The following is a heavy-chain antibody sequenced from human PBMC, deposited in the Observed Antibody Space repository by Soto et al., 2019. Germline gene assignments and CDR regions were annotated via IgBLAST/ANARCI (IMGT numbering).Heavy chain of an antibody. CDR3: AKDLGETVYAMAFDY. J-gene: IGHJ4*02. D-gene: IGHD2-8*01. V-gene: IGHV3-23*01. CDR1: GFTFSTYT. CDR2: ISSTMGSVRDP. Sequence: GGSLSLSCVTSGFTFSTYTMSWVRRAAGKGLEWVSVISSTMGSVRDPYYADSVQGRFTISRDNSRNTLDLQMNSLRAEDTAVYYCAKDLGETVYAMAFDYWGLGTLVTVSS.